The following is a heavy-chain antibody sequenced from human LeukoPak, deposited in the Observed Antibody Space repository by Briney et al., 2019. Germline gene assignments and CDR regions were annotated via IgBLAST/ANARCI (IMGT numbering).Heavy chain of an antibody. D-gene: IGHD2-2*02. CDR1: GYTFTSYG. J-gene: IGHJ5*02. CDR2: ISAYNGNT. CDR3: ARDTVVPAAINWFDP. Sequence: ASVKVSCKASGYTFTSYGTSWVRQAPGQGLEWMGWISAYNGNTNYAQKLQGRVTMTTDTSTSTAYMELRSLRSDDTAVYYCARDTVVPAAINWFDPWGQGTLVTVSS. V-gene: IGHV1-18*01.